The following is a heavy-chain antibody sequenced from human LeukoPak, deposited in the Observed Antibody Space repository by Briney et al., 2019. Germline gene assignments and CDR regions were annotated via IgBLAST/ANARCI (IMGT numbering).Heavy chain of an antibody. J-gene: IGHJ6*04. CDR2: ISTTGDVI. D-gene: IGHD3-10*02. CDR3: AELGITMIGGV. CDR1: GFIFSHFY. Sequence: PGGSLRLSCDASGFIFSHFYMTWIRQAPGKGLEWLSYISTTGDVIRYAESVKGRFTISRDNAKNSLYLQMNSLRAEDTAVYYCAELGITMIGGVWGKGTTVTISS. V-gene: IGHV3-11*04.